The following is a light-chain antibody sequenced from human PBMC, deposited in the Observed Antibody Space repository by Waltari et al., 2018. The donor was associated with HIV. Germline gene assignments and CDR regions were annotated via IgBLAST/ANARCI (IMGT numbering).Light chain of an antibody. Sequence: QSALTQPASVSGSPGQSITISCTGTSSDVGGYNYVSWYQQHPGKAPKLLIYGVSIRPSGVPNRYSGSKSGNTASLTISGLQAEDEADYYCNSYTSSTTRVFGTGTKVTVL. CDR1: SSDVGGYNY. J-gene: IGLJ1*01. CDR2: GVS. V-gene: IGLV2-14*01. CDR3: NSYTSSTTRV.